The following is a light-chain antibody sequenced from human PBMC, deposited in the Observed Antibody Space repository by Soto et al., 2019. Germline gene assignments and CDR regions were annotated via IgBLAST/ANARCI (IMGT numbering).Light chain of an antibody. CDR2: MAS. Sequence: DIQMTQSPSTLSASVGDRVTITCRASQSVSSWLAWYQQKPGKAPNLLIYMASRLESGVPSRFSGSGCGTEFTLTISSLQPDDFGTYYCQQYNSYTWTFGQGTKVEIK. CDR3: QQYNSYTWT. V-gene: IGKV1-5*03. CDR1: QSVSSW. J-gene: IGKJ1*01.